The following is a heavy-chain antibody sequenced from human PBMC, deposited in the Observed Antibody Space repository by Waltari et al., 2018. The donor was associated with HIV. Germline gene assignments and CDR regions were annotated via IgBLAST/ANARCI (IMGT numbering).Heavy chain of an antibody. J-gene: IGHJ2*01. CDR1: GYTFTRFD. V-gene: IGHV1-8*01. D-gene: IGHD7-27*01. Sequence: QVQLVQSGAEVKKPGASVTVACKASGYTFTRFDISWVRQATGHGLEWMGWMSPNSGNTGYAQKFQGRITMTRDTPTGTAYMELSSLRSEDTAVYYCARGQNWGASYWYFDLWGRGTLVTVSS. CDR2: MSPNSGNT. CDR3: ARGQNWGASYWYFDL.